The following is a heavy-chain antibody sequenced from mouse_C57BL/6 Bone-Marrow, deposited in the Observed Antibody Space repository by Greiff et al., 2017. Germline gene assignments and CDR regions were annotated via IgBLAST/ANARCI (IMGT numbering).Heavy chain of an antibody. CDR3: TITGTIY. J-gene: IGHJ2*01. CDR1: GYTFTDYE. CDR2: IDPETGGT. D-gene: IGHD4-1*01. V-gene: IGHV1-15*01. Sequence: VKLMESGAELVRPGASVTLSCKASGYTFTDYEMHWVKQTPVHGLEWIGAIDPETGGTAYNQKFKGKAILTADKSSSTAYMELRSLTSEDSAVYYCTITGTIYWGQGTTLTVSS.